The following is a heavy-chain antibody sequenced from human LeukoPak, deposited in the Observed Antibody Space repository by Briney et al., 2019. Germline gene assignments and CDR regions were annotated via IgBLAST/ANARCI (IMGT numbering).Heavy chain of an antibody. CDR3: ARDIGGSYTAIDY. V-gene: IGHV3-21*01. CDR2: ISSSSAHI. Sequence: PGGSLRLSCAASGFTFSSYSMNWVRQAPGKGLEWVSFISSSSAHINYADSVKGRFTISRDNPRNSLYLQMNSLRAEGTAVYYCARDIGGSYTAIDYWGQGTLVTVSS. J-gene: IGHJ4*02. D-gene: IGHD1-26*01. CDR1: GFTFSSYS.